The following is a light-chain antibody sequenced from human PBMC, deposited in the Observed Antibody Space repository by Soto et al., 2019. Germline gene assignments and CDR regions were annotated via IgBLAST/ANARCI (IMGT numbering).Light chain of an antibody. Sequence: DIPLTQSPSFLSASVGDRVTITCRASQGISTYLGWYQQKPGKAPKLLIYDASTLQTGVPSRFSGSGSGTEFTLTITSLQPEDFATYYCQQLYTSPSTFGQGTRLEIK. J-gene: IGKJ5*01. CDR3: QQLYTSPST. CDR1: QGISTY. CDR2: DAS. V-gene: IGKV1-9*01.